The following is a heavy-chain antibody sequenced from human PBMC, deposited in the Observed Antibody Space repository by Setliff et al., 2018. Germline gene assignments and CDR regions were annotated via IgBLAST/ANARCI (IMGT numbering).Heavy chain of an antibody. CDR3: ARAIRNWNFSHYYYMDV. CDR1: GFTFSSYA. D-gene: IGHD1-7*01. V-gene: IGHV3-30*01. J-gene: IGHJ6*03. CDR2: ISFDGNNK. Sequence: PGGSLRLSCAASGFTFSSYAMHWVRQAPGKGLEWVAVISFDGNNKYYADSVKGRFTISRDNSKNTLYLQMNSLRAEDTAVYYCARAIRNWNFSHYYYMDVWGKGTTVTVSS.